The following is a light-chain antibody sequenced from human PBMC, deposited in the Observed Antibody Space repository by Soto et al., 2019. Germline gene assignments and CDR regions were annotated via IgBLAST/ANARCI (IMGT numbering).Light chain of an antibody. CDR3: QQYGSSPST. V-gene: IGKV3-20*01. Sequence: EIVLTQSPVTLSLSPGERATLSCRASQSISSSYLAWYQQKPGQAPRLLIYGASSRATGIPDRFSGRGSGTDFTLTISRLEPEDFAVYFCQQYGSSPSTFGQGTKVDIK. CDR2: GAS. CDR1: QSISSSY. J-gene: IGKJ2*02.